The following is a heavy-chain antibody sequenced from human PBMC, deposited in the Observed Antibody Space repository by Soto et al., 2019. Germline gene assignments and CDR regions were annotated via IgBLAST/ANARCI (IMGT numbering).Heavy chain of an antibody. V-gene: IGHV4-59*01. CDR2: IYYSGST. CDR3: ARDFSAYGDRYFDT. Sequence: SETLSLTCTVSGGSISSYYWSWIRQPPGKGLEWIGYIYYSGSTNYNPSLKSRVTISVDKTKNQFSLKLSSVTAADTAVYYCARDFSAYGDRYFDTWGQGTLVPVSS. D-gene: IGHD4-17*01. CDR1: GGSISSYY. J-gene: IGHJ5*02.